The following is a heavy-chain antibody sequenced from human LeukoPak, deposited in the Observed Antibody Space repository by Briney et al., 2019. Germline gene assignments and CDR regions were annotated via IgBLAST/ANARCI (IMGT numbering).Heavy chain of an antibody. CDR3: ARDFGTTGWHTFDY. D-gene: IGHD6-19*01. Sequence: SQTLSLTCVVSGDSVSSKNGAWNWIRQSPSRGLEWLGRTYYRSKWYNDYAESKDTSKNQYFLHLNSVTPDDTAVYYCARDFGTTGWHTFDYWGQGTLVTVSS. CDR2: TYYRSKWYN. J-gene: IGHJ4*02. CDR1: GDSVSSKNGA. V-gene: IGHV6-1*01.